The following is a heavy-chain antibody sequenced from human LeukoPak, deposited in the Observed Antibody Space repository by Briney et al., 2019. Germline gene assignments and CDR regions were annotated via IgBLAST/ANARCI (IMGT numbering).Heavy chain of an antibody. Sequence: PSETLSLTCTVSGGSISSYYWSWIRQPPGKGLEWIGYIYYSGSTNYNPSLKSRVTISVDTSKNQFSLKLSSVTAADTAVYYCARRITMVRIWFDPWGQGTLVTVSS. CDR2: IYYSGST. CDR1: GGSISSYY. D-gene: IGHD3-10*01. J-gene: IGHJ5*02. CDR3: ARRITMVRIWFDP. V-gene: IGHV4-59*01.